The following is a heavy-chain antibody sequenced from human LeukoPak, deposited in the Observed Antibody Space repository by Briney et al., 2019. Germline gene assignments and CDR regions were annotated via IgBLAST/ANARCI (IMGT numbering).Heavy chain of an antibody. D-gene: IGHD3-22*01. CDR1: GYTFTSYA. Sequence: GASVKVSCKASGYTFTSYAMNWGRQAPGQGLEWMGGIIPIFGTANYAQKFQGRVTITADESTSTAYMELSSLRSEDTAVYYCARDLYYYDSSGYSVFDYWGQGTLVTVSS. CDR3: ARDLYYYDSSGYSVFDY. J-gene: IGHJ4*02. V-gene: IGHV1-69*13. CDR2: IIPIFGTA.